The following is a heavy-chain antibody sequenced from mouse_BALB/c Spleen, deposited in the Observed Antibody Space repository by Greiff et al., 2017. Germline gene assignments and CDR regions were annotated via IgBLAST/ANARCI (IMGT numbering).Heavy chain of an antibody. V-gene: IGHV14-3*02. CDR1: GFYIKDTY. J-gene: IGHJ4*01. CDR3: ASYDYGAMDY. CDR2: IDPANGNT. D-gene: IGHD2-4*01. Sequence: VQLQQSGAELVKPGASVTLSCTASGFYIKDTYMHWVKQRPEQGLEWIGRIDPANGNTKYDPKFQGKATITADTSSNTAYLQLSSLTSEDTAVYYGASYDYGAMDYWGQGTSVTVSS.